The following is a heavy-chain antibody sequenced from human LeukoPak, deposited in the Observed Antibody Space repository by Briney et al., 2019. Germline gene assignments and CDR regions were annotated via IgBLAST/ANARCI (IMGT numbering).Heavy chain of an antibody. Sequence: SQTLSLTCAVSGGSISGGGYSWSWIRQPPGKGLEWIGYIYHSGSTYYNPSLKSRVTISVDRSKNQFSLKLSSVTAADTAVYYCARASGFGELLKGKRWFDPWGQGTLVTVSS. CDR1: GGSISGGGYS. D-gene: IGHD3-10*01. J-gene: IGHJ5*02. V-gene: IGHV4-30-2*01. CDR2: IYHSGST. CDR3: ARASGFGELLKGKRWFDP.